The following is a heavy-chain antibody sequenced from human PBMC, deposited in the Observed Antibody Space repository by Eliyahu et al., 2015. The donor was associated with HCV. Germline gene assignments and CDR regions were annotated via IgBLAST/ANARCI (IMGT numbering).Heavy chain of an antibody. D-gene: IGHD3-22*01. CDR1: GYSFTSYW. CDR3: ARRDTYYDSSGYYFTNWFDP. CDR2: IDPSDSYT. J-gene: IGHJ5*02. Sequence: EVQLVQSGAEVKKPGESLRISCKGSGYSFTSYWISWVRQMPGKGLEWMGRIDPSDSYTNYSPSFQGHVTISADKSISTAYLQWSSLKASDTAMYYCARRDTYYDSSGYYFTNWFDPWGQGTLVTVSS. V-gene: IGHV5-10-1*01.